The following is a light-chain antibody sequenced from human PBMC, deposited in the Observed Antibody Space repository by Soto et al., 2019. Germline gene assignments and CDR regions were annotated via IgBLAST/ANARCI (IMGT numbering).Light chain of an antibody. V-gene: IGLV2-8*01. J-gene: IGLJ2*01. Sequence: QSALTQPPSASGSPGQSVTISCTGTSSDIGAYNYVSWFQQHPGEAPKLIISEVNKWPSGVPNRFSGSKSGNTASLIVSGLQAEDEADYYCTSYGGRDNLIFGGGTKLTVL. CDR3: TSYGGRDNLI. CDR1: SSDIGAYNY. CDR2: EVN.